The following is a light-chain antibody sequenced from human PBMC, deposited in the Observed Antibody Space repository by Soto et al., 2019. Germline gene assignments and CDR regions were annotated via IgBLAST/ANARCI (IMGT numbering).Light chain of an antibody. CDR1: SGFVGSFSL. CDR3: WLYIGATTYG. J-gene: IGLJ1*01. V-gene: IGLV2-23*01. CDR2: AGH. Sequence: SRLAQPASVSGSPGQSIAISGTGTSGFVGSFSLVSWYQLHPGKAPKVMISAGHRRPSGVPDRFSGSTSVNWDSLTISGLHADDEADYYRWLYIGATTYGFGTGSKVTVL.